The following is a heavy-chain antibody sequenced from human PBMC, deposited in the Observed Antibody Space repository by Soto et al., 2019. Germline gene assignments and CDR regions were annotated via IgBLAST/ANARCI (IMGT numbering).Heavy chain of an antibody. J-gene: IGHJ4*02. CDR2: ISSSSSYI. D-gene: IGHD2-15*01. V-gene: IGHV3-21*01. Sequence: GGSLRLSCAASGLTFSSYSMNWVRQAPGKGLEWVSSISSSSSYIYYADSVKGRFTISRDNAKNSLYLQMNSLRAEDTAVYYCARDTPRGFDYWGQGTLVTVSS. CDR1: GLTFSSYS. CDR3: ARDTPRGFDY.